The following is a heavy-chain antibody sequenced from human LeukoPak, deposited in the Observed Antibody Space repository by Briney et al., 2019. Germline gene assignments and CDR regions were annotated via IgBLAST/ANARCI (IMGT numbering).Heavy chain of an antibody. D-gene: IGHD4-17*01. CDR1: GYSISRGYY. Sequence: SETLSLTCTVSGYSISRGYYWGWIRQPPGKGLEWIGSIYHSGSTYYTPSLKSRVTISVDTSKNHFSLKLSSVTAADTAAYYCARGDYGDYSFYWYFDLWGRGTLVTVSS. CDR2: IYHSGST. CDR3: ARGDYGDYSFYWYFDL. J-gene: IGHJ2*01. V-gene: IGHV4-38-2*02.